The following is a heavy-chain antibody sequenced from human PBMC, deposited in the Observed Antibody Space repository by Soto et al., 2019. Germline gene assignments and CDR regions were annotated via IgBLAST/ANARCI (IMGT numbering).Heavy chain of an antibody. CDR3: ARGGYCSGGTCYRDAFDI. J-gene: IGHJ3*02. D-gene: IGHD2-15*01. CDR1: GGSFSGYY. V-gene: IGHV4-34*01. Sequence: SETLSLTCAVYGGSFSGYYWSWIRQPPGKGLEWIGEINHSGSTNYNPSLKSRVTMSVDTSKNQFSLKLSSVTAADTAVYYFARGGYCSGGTCYRDAFDIWGQGTMVTVSS. CDR2: INHSGST.